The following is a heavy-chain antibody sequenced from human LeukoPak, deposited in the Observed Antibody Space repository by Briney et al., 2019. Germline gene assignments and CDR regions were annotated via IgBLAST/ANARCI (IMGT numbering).Heavy chain of an antibody. Sequence: GGSLRLSCAASGFTFSTYAMSWVRQAPVKGMEWVSSISSSSSYIYYADSVKGRFTISRDNAKKSLYLQMDSLRAEDTAVYYCARERYNYGPGEVDYWGQGTLVTVSS. CDR3: ARERYNYGPGEVDY. D-gene: IGHD3-10*01. V-gene: IGHV3-21*01. CDR1: GFTFSTYA. J-gene: IGHJ4*02. CDR2: ISSSSSYI.